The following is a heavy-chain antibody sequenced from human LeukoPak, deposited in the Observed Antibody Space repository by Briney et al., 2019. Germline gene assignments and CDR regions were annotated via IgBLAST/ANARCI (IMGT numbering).Heavy chain of an antibody. CDR3: ARHKDYYYSYMDV. CDR2: IYYSGST. J-gene: IGHJ6*03. Sequence: PSETLSLTCSVSGDSISTSSYYRGWIRQPPGKGLEWIGTIYYSGSTYYNPSLTSRVTISVDTSKNQFSLKLSSVTAADTAVYYCARHKDYYYSYMDVWGKGTTVTISS. V-gene: IGHV4-39*01. CDR1: GDSISTSSYY.